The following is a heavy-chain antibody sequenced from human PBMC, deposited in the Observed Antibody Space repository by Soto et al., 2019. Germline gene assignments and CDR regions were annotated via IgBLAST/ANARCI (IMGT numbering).Heavy chain of an antibody. CDR1: GGTFSSYA. Sequence: QVQLVQSGAEVKKPGSSVKVSCKASGGTFSSYAISWVRQAPGQGLEWMGGIIPIFGTATYAQKFQGRVTIPADESTSTAYMELSRLGSEDTAVYYCASSSHYDSSGYSGDWYFDLWGRGTLVTVSS. V-gene: IGHV1-69*12. CDR3: ASSSHYDSSGYSGDWYFDL. D-gene: IGHD3-22*01. CDR2: IIPIFGTA. J-gene: IGHJ2*01.